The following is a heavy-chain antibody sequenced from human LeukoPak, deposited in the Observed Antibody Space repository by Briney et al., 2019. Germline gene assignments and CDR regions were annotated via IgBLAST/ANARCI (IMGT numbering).Heavy chain of an antibody. D-gene: IGHD6-19*01. V-gene: IGHV4-39*01. CDR2: MYYSGST. CDR1: GGSISSNSYY. Sequence: PSETLSLTCTVSGGSISSNSYYWGWIRQPPGKGLEWIGSMYYSGSTYYNPSLKSRVTISVDTSKNQFSLKLSSVTAADTAVYYCATSGWYLLPGVYWGQGTLVTVSS. CDR3: ATSGWYLLPGVY. J-gene: IGHJ4*02.